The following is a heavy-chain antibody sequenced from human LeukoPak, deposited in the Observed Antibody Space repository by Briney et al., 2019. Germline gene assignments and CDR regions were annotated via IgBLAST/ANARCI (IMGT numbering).Heavy chain of an antibody. CDR3: ARDWRNA. CDR2: VYASGST. V-gene: IGHV4-4*07. J-gene: IGHJ6*02. CDR1: GGSISNYY. Sequence: SETLSLTCTVSGGSISNYYWSWVRQPAGKALEWIGRVYASGSTNYNPSLESRATMSIDTSMSQFSLTLTSVTAADTAVYFCARDWRNAWGQGTTVTVSS.